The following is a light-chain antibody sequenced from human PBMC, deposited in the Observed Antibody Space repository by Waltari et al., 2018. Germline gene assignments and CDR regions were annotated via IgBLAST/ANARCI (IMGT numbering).Light chain of an antibody. Sequence: QSALTQPASVSGSPGQSITITCTGTSSDVGGFNFVSWYQQHPGKAPKLMIYEVTKRPSGVSNRFSGSRTGNTASLTISGLQAEDEADYHCSSYTSRNTIIFGGGTELTVL. V-gene: IGLV2-14*01. CDR3: SSYTSRNTII. J-gene: IGLJ2*01. CDR1: SSDVGGFNF. CDR2: EVT.